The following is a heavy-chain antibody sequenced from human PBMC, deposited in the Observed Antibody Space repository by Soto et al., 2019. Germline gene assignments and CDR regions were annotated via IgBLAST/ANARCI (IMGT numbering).Heavy chain of an antibody. V-gene: IGHV1-69*02. Sequence: QVQLVQSGAEVKKPGSSVKVSCKASGGTFSSYTISWVRQAPGQGLEWMGRIIPILGIANYAQKFQGRVTITADKSTSTAYMELSSLRSEDTAVYYCATRSSAGLHRDWFDPWGQGTLVTVSS. J-gene: IGHJ5*02. CDR2: IIPILGIA. D-gene: IGHD5-12*01. CDR3: ATRSSAGLHRDWFDP. CDR1: GGTFSSYT.